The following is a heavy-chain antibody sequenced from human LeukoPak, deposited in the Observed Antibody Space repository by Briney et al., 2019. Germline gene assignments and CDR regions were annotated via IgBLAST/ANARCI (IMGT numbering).Heavy chain of an antibody. V-gene: IGHV3-23*01. CDR2: FTGSGDDKT. CDR3: ARGFYPDRTMIVVVVDY. CDR1: GFTFRNYA. Sequence: PGGSLRLSCAASGFTFRNYAMSWVRQAPGKGLEWVSSFTGSGDDKTYYADSVKGRFTISRDNAKNSLYLQMNSLRAEDTAVYYCARGFYPDRTMIVVVVDYWGQGSLVTVSS. J-gene: IGHJ4*02. D-gene: IGHD3-22*01.